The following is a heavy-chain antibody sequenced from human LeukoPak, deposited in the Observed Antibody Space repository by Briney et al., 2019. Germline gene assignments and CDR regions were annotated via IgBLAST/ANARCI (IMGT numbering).Heavy chain of an antibody. J-gene: IGHJ4*02. CDR2: INRDGSVK. D-gene: IGHD3-3*02. Sequence: GGSLRLSCAVSGFTFSDYWVTWVRQTPGKGLELVANINRDGSVKNYVDSVKGRFTISRDNAKNSLYLQITRLRVDDTAIYYCAEDPGFSSFDYWGKGILVTVSS. CDR3: AEDPGFSSFDY. CDR1: GFTFSDYW. V-gene: IGHV3-7*01.